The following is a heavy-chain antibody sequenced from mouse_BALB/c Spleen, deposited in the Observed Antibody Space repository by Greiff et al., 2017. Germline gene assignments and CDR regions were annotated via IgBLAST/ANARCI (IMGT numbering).Heavy chain of an antibody. D-gene: IGHD1-1*01. V-gene: IGHV3-8*02. CDR1: GDSITSGY. Sequence: EVQLQQSGPSLVKPSQTLSLTCSVTGDSITSGYWNWIRKFPGNKLEYMGYISYSGSTYYNPSLKSRISITRDTSKNQYYLQLNSVTTEDTATYYCARLTTVVAYWYFDVWGAGTTVTVSS. J-gene: IGHJ1*01. CDR3: ARLTTVVAYWYFDV. CDR2: ISYSGST.